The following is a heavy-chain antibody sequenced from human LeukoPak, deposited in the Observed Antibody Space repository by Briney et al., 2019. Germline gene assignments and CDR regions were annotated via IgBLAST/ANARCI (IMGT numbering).Heavy chain of an antibody. CDR3: TRDVYCSGGSCYPPWFDP. CDR1: GYTFTEYY. CDR2: INPNSGGT. V-gene: IGHV1-2*02. D-gene: IGHD2-15*01. J-gene: IGHJ5*02. Sequence: ASVNVSCRSSGYTFTEYYMHWVGQAPGGGLEGMGWINPNSGGTNYAQMFQCRVTMTRDTYISTAYMELSRLRSDDTAVYYCTRDVYCSGGSCYPPWFDPWGQRTLVTVSS.